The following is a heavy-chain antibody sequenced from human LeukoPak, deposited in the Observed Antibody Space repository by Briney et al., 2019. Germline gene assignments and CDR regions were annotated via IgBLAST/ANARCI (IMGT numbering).Heavy chain of an antibody. CDR1: GYTFTSSG. CDR2: ISAYNGNT. Sequence: ASVKVSCKASGYTFTSSGISWVRQAPGQGLEWMGWISAYNGNTNYAQKLQGRVTMTTDTSTSTAYMELRSLRSDDTAVYYCARGYYYDSSGSNFDYWGQGTLVTVSS. V-gene: IGHV1-18*01. J-gene: IGHJ4*02. D-gene: IGHD3-22*01. CDR3: ARGYYYDSSGSNFDY.